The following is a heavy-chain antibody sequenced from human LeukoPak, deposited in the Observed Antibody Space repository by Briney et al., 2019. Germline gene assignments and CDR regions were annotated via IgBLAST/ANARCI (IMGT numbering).Heavy chain of an antibody. V-gene: IGHV3-7*01. Sequence: GGSLRLSCAASGFSFSTYGMTWVRQAAGKGLEWVANIKGDESEKYYVDSVMGRFTISRDNAKNPLYLQMNRLRAQDTAVYYCAGSGYSYALNHWGQGTLVTVSS. D-gene: IGHD2-2*03. CDR1: GFSFSTYG. CDR3: AGSGYSYALNH. J-gene: IGHJ1*01. CDR2: IKGDESEK.